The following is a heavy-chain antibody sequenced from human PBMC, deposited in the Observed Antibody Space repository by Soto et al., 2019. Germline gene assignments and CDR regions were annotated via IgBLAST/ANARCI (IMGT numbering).Heavy chain of an antibody. V-gene: IGHV1-18*01. Sequence: QVQLVQSGAEVKNPGASVKVSCKTSGYTFISNGISWVRQAPGHGLEWMGWISAYNGNTNNAQKIQDRVTMTRDTSTSTAYMELRSLRSDDTAVYYCVRDRGSSSWYDFDYWGQGTLVTVSS. CDR1: GYTFISNG. D-gene: IGHD6-13*01. J-gene: IGHJ4*02. CDR2: ISAYNGNT. CDR3: VRDRGSSSWYDFDY.